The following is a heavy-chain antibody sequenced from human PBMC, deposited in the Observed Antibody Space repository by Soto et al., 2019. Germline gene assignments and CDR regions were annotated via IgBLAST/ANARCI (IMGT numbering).Heavy chain of an antibody. CDR3: ARDGRQFVPNSDNFYL. V-gene: IGHV1-18*01. CDR1: GYTFRNYG. CDR2: ISAYNGDT. D-gene: IGHD6-6*01. Sequence: ASVKVSCKASGYTFRNYGINWVRQAPGQGLEWMGWISAYNGDTNYAHNFQGRVTMATDTPTSTAYMELRSLKSDDTAVYYCARDGRQFVPNSDNFYLWCQGTTVTVAS. J-gene: IGHJ3*01.